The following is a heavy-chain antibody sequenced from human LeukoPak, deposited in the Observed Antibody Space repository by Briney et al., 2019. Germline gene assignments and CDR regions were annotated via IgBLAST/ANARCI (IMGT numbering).Heavy chain of an antibody. CDR2: IWYDGSNK. Sequence: GGSLRLSCAASGFTFSTYGRHWVRQAPGKGLEWVAVIWYDGSNKYYADSVKGRFTISRDNSKNTLYLQMNSLRAEDTAVYYCARESRYCSSTSCYLSDYWGQGTLVTVSS. CDR3: ARESRYCSSTSCYLSDY. V-gene: IGHV3-33*01. J-gene: IGHJ4*02. CDR1: GFTFSTYG. D-gene: IGHD2-2*01.